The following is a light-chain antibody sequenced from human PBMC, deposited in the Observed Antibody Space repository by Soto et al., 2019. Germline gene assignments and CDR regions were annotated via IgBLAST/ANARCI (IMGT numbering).Light chain of an antibody. J-gene: IGKJ1*01. Sequence: DVQMTNSAITLTPSASDRVTITFGASQRISSWLARYQQKPGKAPKLLSYKASSLESGVPSRFSGSGSGTEFTLTISSLQPEDFATYYCQQYNSYSWTFGQGTKVDIK. CDR2: KAS. V-gene: IGKV1-5*03. CDR1: QRISSW. CDR3: QQYNSYSWT.